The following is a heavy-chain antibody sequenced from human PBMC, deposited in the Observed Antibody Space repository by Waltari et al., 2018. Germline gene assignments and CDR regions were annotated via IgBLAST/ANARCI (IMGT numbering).Heavy chain of an antibody. J-gene: IGHJ6*02. CDR2: SNRNSGGK. V-gene: IGHV1-2*06. CDR3: ARGPRTQGDV. Sequence: QVQLVQSGAEVKKPGASVKVSCKASGYTFTGYYMHWVRQAPGQGLEWRGRSNRNSGGKNYAKKFQGRVTMTRDTSISTAYMELSRLRSDDTAVYYCARGPRTQGDVWGQGTTVTVSS. CDR1: GYTFTGYY.